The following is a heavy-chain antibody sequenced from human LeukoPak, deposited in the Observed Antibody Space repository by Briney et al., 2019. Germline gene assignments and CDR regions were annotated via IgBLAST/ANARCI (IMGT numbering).Heavy chain of an antibody. CDR1: GFTFSSYW. CDR2: INSDGSSP. V-gene: IGHV3-74*01. CDR3: ARETSGSFPY. Sequence: QAGGSLRLSCTASGFTFSSYWMQWVRQAPGKGLVWVSRINSDGSSPSYADSVKGRFTTSRDNSKNTLYLQMNNLSAEDTAVYYCARETSGSFPYWGQGTLVTVSS. D-gene: IGHD2-15*01. J-gene: IGHJ4*02.